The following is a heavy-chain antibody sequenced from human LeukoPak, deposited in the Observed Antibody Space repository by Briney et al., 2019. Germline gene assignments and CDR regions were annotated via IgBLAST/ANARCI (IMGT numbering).Heavy chain of an antibody. V-gene: IGHV4-34*01. Sequence: PSETLSLTCAVYGGSFSGYYWSWIRQPPGKGLEWIGEINHSGSTNYNPSLKSRVTISVDTSKNQFSLKLSSMTAADTAVYYCARIFGGYCGDWGQGTLVTVSS. CDR3: ARIFGGYCGD. J-gene: IGHJ4*02. CDR2: INHSGST. D-gene: IGHD2-15*01. CDR1: GGSFSGYY.